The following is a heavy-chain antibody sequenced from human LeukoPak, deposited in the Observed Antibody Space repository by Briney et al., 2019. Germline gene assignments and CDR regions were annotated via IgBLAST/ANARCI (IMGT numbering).Heavy chain of an antibody. J-gene: IGHJ4*02. CDR1: GGSISSYY. CDR2: IYYSGST. Sequence: SSETLSLTXTVSGGSISSYYWSWIRQPPGKGLEWIGYIYYSGSTNYNPSLKSRVTISVDTSKNQFSLKLSSVTAADTAVYYCARVYYYDSSGYSHTFDYWGQGTLVTVSS. V-gene: IGHV4-59*01. CDR3: ARVYYYDSSGYSHTFDY. D-gene: IGHD3-22*01.